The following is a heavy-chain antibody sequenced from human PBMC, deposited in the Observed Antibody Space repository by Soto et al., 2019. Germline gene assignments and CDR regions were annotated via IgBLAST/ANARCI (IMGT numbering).Heavy chain of an antibody. Sequence: GASVKVSCKASGYTFTSYGISWVRQAPGQGLEWMGWISAYNGNTNYAQKLQGRVTMTTDTSTSTAYMELRSLRSDDTAVYYCARDRRYFDWLSMVLTGDYWGQGTLVTVSS. J-gene: IGHJ4*02. CDR3: ARDRRYFDWLSMVLTGDY. V-gene: IGHV1-18*01. CDR1: GYTFTSYG. D-gene: IGHD3-9*01. CDR2: ISAYNGNT.